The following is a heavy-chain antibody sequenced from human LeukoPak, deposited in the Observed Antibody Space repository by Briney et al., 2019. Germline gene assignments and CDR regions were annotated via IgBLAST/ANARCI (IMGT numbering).Heavy chain of an antibody. D-gene: IGHD6-19*01. CDR3: ARDASSSGWYSGDY. CDR1: GYTFTSYY. CDR2: INPNSGGT. V-gene: IGHV1-2*06. Sequence: ASVKVSCKASGYTFTSYYMHWVRQAPGQGLEWMGRINPNSGGTNYAQKFQGRVTMTGDTSISTAYMELSRLRSDDTAVYYCARDASSSGWYSGDYWGQGTLVTVSS. J-gene: IGHJ4*02.